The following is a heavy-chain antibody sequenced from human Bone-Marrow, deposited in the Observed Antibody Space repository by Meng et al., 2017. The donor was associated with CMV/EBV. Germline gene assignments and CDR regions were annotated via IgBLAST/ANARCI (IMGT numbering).Heavy chain of an antibody. CDR2: ISSEGTTT. V-gene: IGHV3-74*01. Sequence: GESLKISCAASGFTFSNYWVHWVRQAPGKGLVWVSRISSEGTTTTYADSVKGRFTISRDNAKNTLYLQMNSLRAEDTAVYYCARDYYDSSGYRNLFDPWGQGTLVTVSS. J-gene: IGHJ5*02. CDR1: GFTFSNYW. D-gene: IGHD3-22*01. CDR3: ARDYYDSSGYRNLFDP.